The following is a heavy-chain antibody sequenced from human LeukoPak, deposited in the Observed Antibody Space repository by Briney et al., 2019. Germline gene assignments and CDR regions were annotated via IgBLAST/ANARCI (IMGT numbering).Heavy chain of an antibody. CDR3: ARDPIANYYDSSA. CDR2: INPNSGGT. CDR1: GYTFTGYY. V-gene: IGHV1-2*02. Sequence: ASVKISCKASGYTFTGYYMHWVRQAPGQGLEWMGWINPNSGGTNYAQKLQGRVTMTRDTSISTAYMELSRLRSDDTAVYYCARDPIANYYDSSAWGQGTLVTVSS. D-gene: IGHD3-22*01. J-gene: IGHJ5*02.